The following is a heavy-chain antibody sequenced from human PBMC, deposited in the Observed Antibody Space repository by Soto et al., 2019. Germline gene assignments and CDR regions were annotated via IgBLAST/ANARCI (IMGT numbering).Heavy chain of an antibody. CDR3: AGSSRGLDAFDI. Sequence: QLQLQESGPGLVKPSETLSLTCTVSGGSISSSSYYWGWIRQPPGKGLEWIGSIYYRGSTYYNPSLKSRVTISVDTSKNQFSLKLSSVTAADTAVYYCAGSSRGLDAFDIWGQGTMVTVSS. J-gene: IGHJ3*02. CDR1: GGSISSSSYY. V-gene: IGHV4-39*01. D-gene: IGHD6-13*01. CDR2: IYYRGST.